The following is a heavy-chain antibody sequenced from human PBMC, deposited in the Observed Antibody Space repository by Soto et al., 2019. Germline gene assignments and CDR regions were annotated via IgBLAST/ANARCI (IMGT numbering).Heavy chain of an antibody. J-gene: IGHJ6*02. D-gene: IGHD6-19*01. Sequence: GGSLRLSCAASGFTFSSYAMHWVRQAPGKGLEWVAVISYDGSNKYYADSVKGRFTISRDNSKNTLYLQMNSLRAEDTAVYYCARDEQYSSGWYYYYYGMDVWRQGTTVTVSS. CDR1: GFTFSSYA. V-gene: IGHV3-30-3*01. CDR2: ISYDGSNK. CDR3: ARDEQYSSGWYYYYYGMDV.